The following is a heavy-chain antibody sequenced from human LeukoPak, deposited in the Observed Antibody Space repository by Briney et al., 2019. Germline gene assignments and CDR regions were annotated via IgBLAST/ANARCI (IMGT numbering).Heavy chain of an antibody. J-gene: IGHJ5*02. D-gene: IGHD6-13*01. CDR3: AKDRRYSSSSWFDP. CDR1: GFTFSNYW. V-gene: IGHV3-7*03. Sequence: GGSLRLSCAASGFTFSNYWMSWVRQAPGKGLEWVANIKQDGSEKYYVDSVRGRFTISRDNSKNTLYLQMNSLRAEDTAVYYCAKDRRYSSSSWFDPWGQGTLVTVSS. CDR2: IKQDGSEK.